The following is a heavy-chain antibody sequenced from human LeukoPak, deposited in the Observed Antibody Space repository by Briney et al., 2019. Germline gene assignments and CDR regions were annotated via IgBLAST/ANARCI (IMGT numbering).Heavy chain of an antibody. CDR2: TSSDLNVK. CDR3: AREGYYGSGSPPSLYFDY. J-gene: IGHJ4*02. Sequence: GGSLRLSCAASGFIFSDIGMHWVRQAPGKGLEWVAVTSSDLNVKLYADSVKGRFTISRDNSRSTLYLQMNSLRPEDTAIYYCAREGYYGSGSPPSLYFDYWGQGTLVTVSS. CDR1: GFIFSDIG. D-gene: IGHD3-10*01. V-gene: IGHV3-30*03.